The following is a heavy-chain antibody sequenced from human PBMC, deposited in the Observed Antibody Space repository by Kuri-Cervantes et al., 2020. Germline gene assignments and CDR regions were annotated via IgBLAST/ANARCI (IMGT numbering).Heavy chain of an antibody. V-gene: IGHV1-8*02. Sequence: ASVKVSCKASGYTFTSYGISWVRQAPGQGLEWMGWMNPNSGNTGYAQKFQGRVTMTRNTSISTAYMELSSLRSEDTAVYYCARGLMRKDITMVRGVIAYWGQGTLVTVSS. J-gene: IGHJ4*02. CDR2: MNPNSGNT. CDR3: ARGLMRKDITMVRGVIAY. D-gene: IGHD3-10*01. CDR1: GYTFTSYG.